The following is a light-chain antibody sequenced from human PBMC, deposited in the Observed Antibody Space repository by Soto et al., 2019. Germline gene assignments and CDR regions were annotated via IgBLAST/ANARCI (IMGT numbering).Light chain of an antibody. J-gene: IGKJ4*01. Sequence: EIVLTQSRATLSLSPGERATLSCRASQSVSIYLAWYQQKPGQAPRLLIYDASNRATGIPARFSGSGSGKDFTLTISSLEPEDFAVYYCQQRSKWPLTFGGGTKVDIK. CDR2: DAS. V-gene: IGKV3-11*01. CDR1: QSVSIY. CDR3: QQRSKWPLT.